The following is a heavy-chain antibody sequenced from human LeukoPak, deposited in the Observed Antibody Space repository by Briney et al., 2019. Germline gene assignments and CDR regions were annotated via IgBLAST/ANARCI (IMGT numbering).Heavy chain of an antibody. J-gene: IGHJ4*02. CDR1: GYTFTSYG. Sequence: ASVKVSCKASGYTFTSYGISWVRQAPGQGLEWMGWINPNSGGTNYAQKFQGRVTMTRDTSISTAYMELSRLKSDDTAVYYCARGPYYYDSSGYLHWGYFDYWGQGTLVTVSS. CDR3: ARGPYYYDSSGYLHWGYFDY. D-gene: IGHD3-22*01. CDR2: INPNSGGT. V-gene: IGHV1-2*02.